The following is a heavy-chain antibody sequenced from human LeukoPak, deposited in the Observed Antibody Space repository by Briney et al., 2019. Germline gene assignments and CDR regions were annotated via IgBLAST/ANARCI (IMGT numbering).Heavy chain of an antibody. V-gene: IGHV4-38-2*02. CDR1: GYSISSGYY. Sequence: SETLSLTCTVSGYSISSGYYWGWIRQPPGKGLEWIGSIYHSGSTYYNPSLKSRVTISVDTSKNQFSLKLSSVTAADTAVYYCARGVLPSSSWYGFFDYWGQGTLVTVSS. CDR2: IYHSGST. D-gene: IGHD6-13*01. J-gene: IGHJ4*02. CDR3: ARGVLPSSSWYGFFDY.